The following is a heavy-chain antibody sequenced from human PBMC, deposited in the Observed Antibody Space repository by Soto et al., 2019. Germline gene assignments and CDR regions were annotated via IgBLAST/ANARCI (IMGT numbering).Heavy chain of an antibody. CDR1: GGSISSGDYY. CDR3: ARAFPNYYYDSSGVPWYFDY. Sequence: PSETLSLTCTVSGGSISSGDYYWSWIRQSPGKGLEWIGYIFYSDSTYYNPSLKSRVTISVDTSKNQFSLKLSSVTAADTAVYYCARAFPNYYYDSSGVPWYFDYWGQGTLVTVSS. V-gene: IGHV4-30-4*01. CDR2: IFYSDST. D-gene: IGHD3-22*01. J-gene: IGHJ4*02.